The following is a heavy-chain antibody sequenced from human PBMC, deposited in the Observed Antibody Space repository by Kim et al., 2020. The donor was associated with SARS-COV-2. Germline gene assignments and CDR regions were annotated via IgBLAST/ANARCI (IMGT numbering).Heavy chain of an antibody. Sequence: ETIYAQKFQGRVTMTEDTSTNPAYMELSSLRSEDTAVYYCATVPRGWFDPWGQGTLVTVSS. CDR2: ET. CDR3: ATVPRGWFDP. V-gene: IGHV1-24*01. D-gene: IGHD7-27*01. J-gene: IGHJ5*02.